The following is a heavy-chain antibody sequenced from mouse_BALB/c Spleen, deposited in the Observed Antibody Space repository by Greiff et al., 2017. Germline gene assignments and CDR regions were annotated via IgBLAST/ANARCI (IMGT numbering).Heavy chain of an antibody. D-gene: IGHD2-1*01. CDR2: IWSGGST. CDR1: GFSLTSYG. V-gene: IGHV2-2*02. CDR3: ARIPMVTPPFAY. J-gene: IGHJ3*01. Sequence: QVQLKQSGPGLVQPSQSLSITCTVSGFSLTSYGVHWVRQSPGKGLEWLGVIWSGGSTDYNAAFISRLSISKDNSKSQVFFKMNSLQANDTAIYYCARIPMVTPPFAYWGQGTLVTVSA.